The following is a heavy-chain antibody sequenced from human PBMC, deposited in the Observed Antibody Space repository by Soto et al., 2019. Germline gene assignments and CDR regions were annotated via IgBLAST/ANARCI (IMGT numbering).Heavy chain of an antibody. CDR2: IYYSGST. J-gene: IGHJ6*02. D-gene: IGHD3-22*01. Sequence: SETLSLTCTVSGGSISSGDYYWSWIRQPPGKGLEWIGYIYYSGSTYYNPSLKSRVTISVDTSKNQFSLKLSSVTAADTAVYYCASDTPQSGYYLSSYYYYYGMDVWGQGTTVTVSS. CDR3: ASDTPQSGYYLSSYYYYYGMDV. CDR1: GGSISSGDYY. V-gene: IGHV4-30-4*01.